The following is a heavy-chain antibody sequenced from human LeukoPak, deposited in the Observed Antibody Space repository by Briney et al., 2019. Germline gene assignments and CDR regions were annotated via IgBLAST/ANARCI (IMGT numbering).Heavy chain of an antibody. CDR2: ISSSSSYI. D-gene: IGHD6-19*01. CDR1: GFTFSSYS. V-gene: IGHV3-21*01. J-gene: IGHJ4*02. CDR3: ARDLSGWYAVFGY. Sequence: GGSLRLSCAASGFTFSSYSMNWVRQAPGKGLEWVSSISSSSSYIYYADSVKGRFTISRDNAKNSLYLQMNSLRAEDTAVYYCARDLSGWYAVFGYWGQGTLVTVSS.